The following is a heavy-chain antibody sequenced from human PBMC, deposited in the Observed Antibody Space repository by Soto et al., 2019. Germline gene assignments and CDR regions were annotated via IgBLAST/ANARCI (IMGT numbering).Heavy chain of an antibody. CDR3: ARLHCDSPNCVPLDP. Sequence: SETLSLTCAVSGTSFGTYYWGWIRQPPGKGLKWIGSIYYSGTSSYNPSLKSRVTMSVDTSKKQLSLRLRSVTAADTAVYYCARLHCDSPNCVPLDPWGQGTLVTVSS. D-gene: IGHD2-2*01. CDR2: IYYSGTS. V-gene: IGHV4-39*01. J-gene: IGHJ5*02. CDR1: GTSFGTYY.